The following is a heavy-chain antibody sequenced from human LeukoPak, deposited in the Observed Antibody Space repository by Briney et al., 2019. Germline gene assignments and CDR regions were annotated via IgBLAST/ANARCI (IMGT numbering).Heavy chain of an antibody. CDR3: AKDRDYGDYPPAYYYSMDV. V-gene: IGHV3-30*02. Sequence: GGSLRLSCAASGFTFSTYGIHWGGQAPGEGLEWGAFIRYDVTNKLYTGSVKGGLSISRDNSKPMLHLPMNSLRAEDTAVYHRAKDRDYGDYPPAYYYSMDVWRKGTTVTV. J-gene: IGHJ6*03. CDR1: GFTFSTYG. D-gene: IGHD4-17*01. CDR2: IRYDVTNK.